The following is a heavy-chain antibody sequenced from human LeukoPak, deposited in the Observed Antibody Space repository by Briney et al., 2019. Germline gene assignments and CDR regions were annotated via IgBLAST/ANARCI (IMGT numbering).Heavy chain of an antibody. D-gene: IGHD3-22*01. CDR1: GFAFSNFW. Sequence: GGSLRLSCAASGFAFSNFWMSWVRQAPGKGLEWVGNIRQDGNVKYYVASVKGRFTISGDNAKNSLYLQMNSLTVEDTAVYYCATSYDSSGNNWGQGTLVTVSS. V-gene: IGHV3-7*01. J-gene: IGHJ4*02. CDR2: IRQDGNVK. CDR3: ATSYDSSGNN.